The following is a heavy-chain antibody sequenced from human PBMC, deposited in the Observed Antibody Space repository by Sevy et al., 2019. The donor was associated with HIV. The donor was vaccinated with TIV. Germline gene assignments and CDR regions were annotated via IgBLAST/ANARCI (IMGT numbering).Heavy chain of an antibody. Sequence: GGSLRLSCAASGFTFSKYSMSWVRQPPGKGLEWVSTFYFGCGEINHADSVKGRFTISRDNSKNSLYLQMNNLRAEDTAVYYCAREGCTKPHDYWGQGTLVTVSS. V-gene: IGHV3-23*01. CDR2: FYFGCGEI. CDR3: AREGCTKPHDY. D-gene: IGHD2-8*01. J-gene: IGHJ4*02. CDR1: GFTFSKYS.